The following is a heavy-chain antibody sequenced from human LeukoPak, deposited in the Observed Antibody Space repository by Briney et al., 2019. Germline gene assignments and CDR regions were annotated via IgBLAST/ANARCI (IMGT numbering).Heavy chain of an antibody. CDR1: GFSFSNYA. V-gene: IGHV3-23*01. Sequence: GGSLRLSCVSSGFSFSNYAMSWVRQAPGKGLEWVSSISGSGGSTHYADSVKGRFTISRDNAKNSLYLQMNSLRAEDTAVYYCARDQSGSSDFDYWGQGTLVTVSS. D-gene: IGHD1-26*01. J-gene: IGHJ4*02. CDR3: ARDQSGSSDFDY. CDR2: ISGSGGST.